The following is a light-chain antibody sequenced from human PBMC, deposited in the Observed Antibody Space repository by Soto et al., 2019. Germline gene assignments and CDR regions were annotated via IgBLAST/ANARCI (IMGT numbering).Light chain of an antibody. J-gene: IGKJ2*01. CDR1: QPVSSN. CDR3: QQFNKWPYT. V-gene: IGKV3-15*01. CDR2: GAS. Sequence: EIMMTQSPATLSVSPGEIVTLSCRASQPVSSNFAWYRQKPGQAPTLLIYGASTRATGVPARFSGSGSGTEVTLTISSLQSEDFAVYYCQQFNKWPYTFGQGNKLELK.